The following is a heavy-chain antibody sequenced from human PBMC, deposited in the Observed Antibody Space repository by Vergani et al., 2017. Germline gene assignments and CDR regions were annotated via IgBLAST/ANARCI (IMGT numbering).Heavy chain of an antibody. CDR2: ISGSGGST. CDR3: AKEGGYYYDSSGYYGY. J-gene: IGHJ4*02. CDR1: GFTFSSYA. Sequence: EVQLLESGGGLVQPGGSLRLSCAASGFTFSSYAMSWVRQAPGQGLEWVSAISGSGGSTYYADSVKGRFTISRDNSKNTLYLQMNSLRAEDTAVYYCAKEGGYYYDSSGYYGYWGQGTLVTVSS. V-gene: IGHV3-23*01. D-gene: IGHD3-22*01.